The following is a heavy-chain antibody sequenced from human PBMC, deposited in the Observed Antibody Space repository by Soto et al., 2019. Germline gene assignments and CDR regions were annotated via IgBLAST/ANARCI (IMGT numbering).Heavy chain of an antibody. CDR3: AKDSRRSSGWFYFDH. D-gene: IGHD6-19*01. CDR1: GFTFNSFD. Sequence: PGGSLRLSCVASGFTFNSFDLGWVRQAPGKGLEWVSGISNDGVRTYYADSVKGRFTISRDNSKNTLSLQMNSLRAEDTAVYYCAKDSRRSSGWFYFDHWGQGALVTVSS. J-gene: IGHJ4*02. CDR2: ISNDGVRT. V-gene: IGHV3-23*01.